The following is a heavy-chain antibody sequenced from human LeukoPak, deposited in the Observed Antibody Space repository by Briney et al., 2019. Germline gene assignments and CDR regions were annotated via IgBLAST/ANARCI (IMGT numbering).Heavy chain of an antibody. CDR2: INTNTGNP. Sequence: ASVKVSCKASGYTFTSYAMNWVRQAPGQGLEWMGWINTNTGNPTYAQGFTGRFVFSLDTSVSTAYLQISSLKAEDTAAYYCARDQDYYDSSGYGKSDYMDVWGKGTTVTVSS. CDR3: ARDQDYYDSSGYGKSDYMDV. J-gene: IGHJ6*03. D-gene: IGHD3-22*01. V-gene: IGHV7-4-1*02. CDR1: GYTFTSYA.